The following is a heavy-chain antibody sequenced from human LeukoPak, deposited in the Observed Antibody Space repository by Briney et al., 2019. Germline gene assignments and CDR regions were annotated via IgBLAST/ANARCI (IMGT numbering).Heavy chain of an antibody. J-gene: IGHJ4*02. CDR2: TYHSGST. Sequence: PSETLSLTCTVSGGSISSYYWSWIRQPPGKGLEWIGSTYHSGSTYYNPSLKSRVTISVDTSKNQFSLNLSSVTAADTAVYYCARGVARSSKFHFSYYFDYWGQGTLVTVSS. V-gene: IGHV4-39*07. CDR1: GGSISSYY. D-gene: IGHD6-6*01. CDR3: ARGVARSSKFHFSYYFDY.